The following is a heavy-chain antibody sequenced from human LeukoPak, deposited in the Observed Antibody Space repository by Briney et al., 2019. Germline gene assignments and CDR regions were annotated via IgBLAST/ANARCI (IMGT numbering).Heavy chain of an antibody. J-gene: IGHJ6*03. CDR1: GYSISSGYY. D-gene: IGHD3-22*01. V-gene: IGHV4-61*01. CDR3: ARVNYDSSGYYGYYYMDV. CDR2: IYYSGST. Sequence: SETLSLTCTVSGYSISSGYYWSWIRQPPGKGLEWIGYIYYSGSTNYNPSLKSRVTISVDTSKNQFSLKLSSVTAADTAVYYCARVNYDSSGYYGYYYMDVWGKGTTVTISS.